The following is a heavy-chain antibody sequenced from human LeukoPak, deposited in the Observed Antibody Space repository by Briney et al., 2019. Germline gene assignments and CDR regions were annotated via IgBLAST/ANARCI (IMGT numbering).Heavy chain of an antibody. CDR3: ARGSSSWRGAVAFDI. V-gene: IGHV1-2*02. CDR2: INPNSGGT. Sequence: ASVKVSCKASGYTFTGYYMHWVRQAPGQGLEWMGWINPNSGGTNYAQKFQGRVTMTRDTSISTAHMELSRLRSDDTAVYYCARGSSSWRGAVAFDIWGQGIMVTVSS. D-gene: IGHD6-13*01. J-gene: IGHJ3*02. CDR1: GYTFTGYY.